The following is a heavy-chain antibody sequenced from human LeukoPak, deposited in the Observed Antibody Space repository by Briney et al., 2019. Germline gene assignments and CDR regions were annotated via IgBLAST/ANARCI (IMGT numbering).Heavy chain of an antibody. CDR3: AKAPVTTCSGAYCYPFDY. Sequence: GGSLRLSCAASGFTLSSYAMSWVRQGPGKGLEWVSAISVSGNTYHADSVKGRFTISRDSPKNTLYLQMNSLRAEDAAVYYCAKAPVTTCSGAYCYPFDYWGQGTLVTVSS. CDR1: GFTLSSYA. J-gene: IGHJ4*02. CDR2: ISVSGNT. D-gene: IGHD2-15*01. V-gene: IGHV3-23*01.